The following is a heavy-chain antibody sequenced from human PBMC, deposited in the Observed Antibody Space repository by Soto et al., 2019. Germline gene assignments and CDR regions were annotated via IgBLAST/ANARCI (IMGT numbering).Heavy chain of an antibody. CDR1: GFTFSSYG. CDR3: AKGEQWLVPSD. J-gene: IGHJ4*02. V-gene: IGHV3-30*18. CDR2: ISYDGSNK. D-gene: IGHD6-19*01. Sequence: GSLRLSCAASGFTFSSYGMHWVRQAPGKGLEWVAVISYDGSNKYYADSVKSRFTISRDNSKNTLYLQMNSLRAEDTAVYYCAKGEQWLVPSDWGQGTRVTVAS.